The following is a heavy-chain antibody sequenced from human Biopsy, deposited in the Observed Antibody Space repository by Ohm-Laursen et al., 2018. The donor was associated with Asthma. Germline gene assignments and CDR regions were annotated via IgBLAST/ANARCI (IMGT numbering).Heavy chain of an antibody. CDR2: ISSPGSTK. Sequence: SLRLSCTASGFSFGDYFMTWVRQAPGKGPEWVASISSPGSTKYPSESVLGRCTISRDNTQKSMSLELRSLRVEDTAIYYCARVLESSSWGPFYFFTLDVWGQGTPVAVSS. CDR1: GFSFGDYF. CDR3: ARVLESSSWGPFYFFTLDV. J-gene: IGHJ6*02. D-gene: IGHD6-13*01. V-gene: IGHV3-11*01.